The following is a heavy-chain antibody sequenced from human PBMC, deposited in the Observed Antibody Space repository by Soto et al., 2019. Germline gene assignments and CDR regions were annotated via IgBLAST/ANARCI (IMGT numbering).Heavy chain of an antibody. D-gene: IGHD1-26*01. CDR1: GFTFSSYS. V-gene: IGHV3-21*01. CDR2: ISSSSSYI. CDR3: ARDQNIVGALYYYYGMDV. Sequence: EVQLVESGGGLVKPGGSLRLSCAASGFTFSSYSMNWVRQAPGKGLEWVSSISSSSSYIYYADSVKGRFTISRDNAKNSLYLQMNSLRAEDTAVYYCARDQNIVGALYYYYGMDVWGQGTTVTVSS. J-gene: IGHJ6*02.